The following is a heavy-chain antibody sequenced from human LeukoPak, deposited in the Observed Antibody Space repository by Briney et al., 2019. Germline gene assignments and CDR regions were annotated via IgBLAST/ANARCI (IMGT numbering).Heavy chain of an antibody. J-gene: IGHJ4*02. CDR1: GYTFTSYD. CDR2: MNPNSGNT. Sequence: ASVKVSCEASGYTFTSYDINWVRQATGQGLEWMGWMNPNSGNTGYAQKLQGRVTMTRNTSISTAYMELSSLRSEDTAVYYCARSYCSSISCRFDYWGQGTLVTVSS. D-gene: IGHD2-2*01. V-gene: IGHV1-8*01. CDR3: ARSYCSSISCRFDY.